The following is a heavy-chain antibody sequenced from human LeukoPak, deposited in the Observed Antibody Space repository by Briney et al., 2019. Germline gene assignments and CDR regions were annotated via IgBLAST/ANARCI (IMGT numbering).Heavy chain of an antibody. CDR3: ARVGFLEWLLDY. CDR2: IYYSGST. CDR1: GGSISSYY. D-gene: IGHD3-3*01. V-gene: IGHV4-59*01. Sequence: SETLSLTCTVSGGSISSYYWSWIRQPPGKRLEWIGYIYYSGSTNYNPSLKSRVTISVDTSKNQFSLKLSSVTAADTAVYYCARVGFLEWLLDYWGQGTLVTVSS. J-gene: IGHJ4*02.